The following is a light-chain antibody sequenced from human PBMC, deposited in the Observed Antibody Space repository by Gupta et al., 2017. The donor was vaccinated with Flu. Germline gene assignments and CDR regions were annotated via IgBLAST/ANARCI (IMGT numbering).Light chain of an antibody. J-gene: IGKJ1*01. CDR2: RAT. CDR3: QQYNNYSWT. V-gene: IGKV1-5*03. Sequence: PSTLSASVGDRVTITCRASQSVSWWLAWYQQKPGKAPTLLIYRATRLESGVPSRFSGSGSGTEFTLTISSLQPDDFATYHCQQYNNYSWTFGQGTKVEIK. CDR1: QSVSWW.